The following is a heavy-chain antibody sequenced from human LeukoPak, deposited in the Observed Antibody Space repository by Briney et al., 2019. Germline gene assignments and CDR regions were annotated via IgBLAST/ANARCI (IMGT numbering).Heavy chain of an antibody. Sequence: GGSLRLSCTASKLTFSSYSMHWVRQAPGKGLMWVSRISPDGSDTSYAGSVRGRFSISRDNAKNTLYLQMSSLGAEDTAVYFCVANDFWTGVDVWGKGTTVTVSS. D-gene: IGHD3-3*01. V-gene: IGHV3-74*01. CDR2: ISPDGSDT. CDR1: KLTFSSYS. J-gene: IGHJ6*04. CDR3: VANDFWTGVDV.